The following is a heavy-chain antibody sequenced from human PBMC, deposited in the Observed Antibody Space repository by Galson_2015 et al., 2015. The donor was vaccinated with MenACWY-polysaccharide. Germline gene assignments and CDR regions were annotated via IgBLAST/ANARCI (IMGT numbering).Heavy chain of an antibody. CDR3: ARVRYSTGKYQFDY. J-gene: IGHJ4*02. D-gene: IGHD2-2*01. V-gene: IGHV3-23*01. CDR1: GFTVSSNYA. Sequence: SLRLSCAVSGFTVSSNYAMSWVRQAPGKGLEWVSTIGGSGSNTHYADSVKGRFTISRDNSKNTLSLQMNSLRAEDTAVYYCARVRYSTGKYQFDYWGQGTLVAVPS. CDR2: IGGSGSNT.